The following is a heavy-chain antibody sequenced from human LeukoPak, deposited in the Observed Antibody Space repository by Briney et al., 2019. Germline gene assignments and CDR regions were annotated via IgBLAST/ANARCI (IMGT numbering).Heavy chain of an antibody. CDR2: IWFDGKTY. V-gene: IGHV3-33*01. D-gene: IGHD2/OR15-2a*01. CDR3: SIHTSNSFDP. Sequence: PGGSLRLSCAASGFTFSRAALHCVRQAPGKGLEWVAVIWFDGKTYNYADSVEGRFTISRDNSKNTLTLQMNSLRADDTAVYYCSIHTSNSFDPCGRGALVTVSS. J-gene: IGHJ5*02. CDR1: GFTFSRAA.